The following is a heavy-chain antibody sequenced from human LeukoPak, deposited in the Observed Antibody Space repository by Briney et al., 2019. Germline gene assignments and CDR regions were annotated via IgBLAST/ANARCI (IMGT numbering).Heavy chain of an antibody. CDR3: TTDTWYSAGH. J-gene: IGHJ4*02. D-gene: IGHD2-15*01. Sequence: GGSLRLSCAVSGFTFDDYAMYWVRQAPGKGLEWVSGISWNSGSIAYADSVKRRFTISRDNAKNSLFLQMNSLRAEDTAIYYCTTDTWYSAGHWGQGTLVTVSS. CDR2: ISWNSGSI. V-gene: IGHV3-9*01. CDR1: GFTFDDYA.